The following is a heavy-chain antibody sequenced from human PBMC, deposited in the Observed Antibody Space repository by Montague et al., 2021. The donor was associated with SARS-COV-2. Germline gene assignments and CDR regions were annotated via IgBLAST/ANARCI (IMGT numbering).Heavy chain of an antibody. CDR1: GGSIRSGGYY. Sequence: TLSLTCSVSGGSIRSGGYYWSWIRQPAGKGLEWIGRIYTSGSTNYNPSLKSRVTMSVDTSKNQFSLKLSSVTAADTAVYYCARVYGDYSYYYCLDVWGQGTTVTVSS. D-gene: IGHD4-17*01. V-gene: IGHV4-61*02. CDR2: IYTSGST. CDR3: ARVYGDYSYYYCLDV. J-gene: IGHJ6*02.